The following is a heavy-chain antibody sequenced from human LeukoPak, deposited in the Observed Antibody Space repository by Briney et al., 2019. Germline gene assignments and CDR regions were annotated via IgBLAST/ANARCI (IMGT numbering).Heavy chain of an antibody. V-gene: IGHV4-4*02. J-gene: IGHJ5*02. Sequence: SGTLSLTCAVSGGSISSSNWWSWIRQPPGKGLEWIGEINHSGSTNYNPSLKSRVTISVDTSKNQFSLKLSSVTAADTAVYYCARVPGFSSSWYINWFDPWGQGTLVTVSS. CDR2: INHSGST. CDR3: ARVPGFSSSWYINWFDP. CDR1: GGSISSSNW. D-gene: IGHD6-13*01.